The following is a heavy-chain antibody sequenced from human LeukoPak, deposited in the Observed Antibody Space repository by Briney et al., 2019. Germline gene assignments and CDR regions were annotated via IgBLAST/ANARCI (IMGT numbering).Heavy chain of an antibody. CDR2: ISGSGGST. V-gene: IGHV3-23*01. CDR3: AKGAGVVVITAVCFDY. J-gene: IGHJ4*02. CDR1: GFTFSSYA. Sequence: GGSLRLSCAASGFTFSSYAMSWVRQAPGKGLELVSSISGSGGSTYYADSVKGRFTISRDNSKNALYLQMNSLRAEDTAVYYCAKGAGVVVITAVCFDYWGQGTLVTVSS. D-gene: IGHD3-22*01.